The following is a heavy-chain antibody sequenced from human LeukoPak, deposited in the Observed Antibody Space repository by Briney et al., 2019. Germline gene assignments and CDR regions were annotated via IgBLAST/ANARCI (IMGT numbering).Heavy chain of an antibody. CDR3: AKDQYYYDSSGYCDY. V-gene: IGHV3-23*01. D-gene: IGHD3-22*01. CDR1: GFTFSSYA. J-gene: IGHJ4*02. Sequence: HPGGSLRLSCAASGFTFSSYAMSWVRQAPGKGLEWVSAISGSGGSTYYADSVKGRFTISRDNSKNTLYLQMNSPRAEDTAVYYCAKDQYYYDSSGYCDYWGQGTLVTVSS. CDR2: ISGSGGST.